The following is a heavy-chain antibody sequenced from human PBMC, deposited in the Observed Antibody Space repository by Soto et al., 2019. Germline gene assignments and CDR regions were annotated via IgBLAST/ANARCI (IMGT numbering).Heavy chain of an antibody. CDR1: GFTFNNYA. V-gene: IGHV3-23*01. Sequence: PGGSLRLSCAASGFTFNNYAMSWVRQAPGQGLEWVSAISGSGGTTYYTDSVKGRFTIYRDNSKNTLYLQINSLRAGDTAAYYCAKDNGLGYGSGIFDFWGQGTLVTVSS. CDR3: AKDNGLGYGSGIFDF. D-gene: IGHD3-10*01. CDR2: ISGSGGTT. J-gene: IGHJ4*02.